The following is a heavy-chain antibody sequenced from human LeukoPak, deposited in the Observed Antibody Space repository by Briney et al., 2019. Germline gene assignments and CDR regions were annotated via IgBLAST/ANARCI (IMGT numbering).Heavy chain of an antibody. CDR1: GFTVSSNY. CDR3: ARENYDSNGYDY. Sequence: PGGSLRLSCAASGFTVSSNYMSWVRQAPGKGLEWVSVIYSGGSTYYADSVKGRFTTSRDNSKNTLYLQMNSLRAEDTAVYYCARENYDSNGYDYWGQGTLVTVSS. CDR2: IYSGGST. V-gene: IGHV3-53*01. J-gene: IGHJ4*02. D-gene: IGHD3-22*01.